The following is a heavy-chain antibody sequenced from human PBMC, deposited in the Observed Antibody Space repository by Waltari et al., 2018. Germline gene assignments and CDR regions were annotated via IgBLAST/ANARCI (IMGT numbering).Heavy chain of an antibody. D-gene: IGHD2-2*01. Sequence: QLQLQESGPGLVKPSETLSLTCTVSGGSISSSSYYWGWVRQPPGKGLEWIGSIYYSGSTYYNPSLESRVTISVDTSKNQFSLRVSSVTAADTAVFYCARMVRGYCSSTSCHTDHWGQGTLVTVSS. CDR3: ARMVRGYCSSTSCHTDH. V-gene: IGHV4-39*07. J-gene: IGHJ4*02. CDR2: IYYSGST. CDR1: GGSISSSSYY.